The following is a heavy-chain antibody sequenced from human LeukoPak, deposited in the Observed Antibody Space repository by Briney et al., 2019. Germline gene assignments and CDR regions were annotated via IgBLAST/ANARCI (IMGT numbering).Heavy chain of an antibody. V-gene: IGHV1-69*04. CDR1: GGTFSSYA. CDR3: ASITTYPEGPY. J-gene: IGHJ4*02. D-gene: IGHD3-3*01. CDR2: IIPIFGIA. Sequence: ASVKVSCKASGGTFSSYAISWVRQAPGQGLEWMGRIIPIFGIANYAQKFQGRVTITADKSTSTAYMELSSLRSEDTAVYYCASITTYPEGPYWGQGTLVTVSS.